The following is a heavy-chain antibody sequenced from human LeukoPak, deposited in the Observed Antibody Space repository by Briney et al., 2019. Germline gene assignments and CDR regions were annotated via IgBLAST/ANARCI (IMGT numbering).Heavy chain of an antibody. Sequence: GGSLRLSCAASGFTFSSYWMHWVRQAPGKGLVWVSRINSDGSSKIYADSVKGRFTISRDNAKNTLYLQMNSLRAEDTAVYYCARETVAGPHFDYWGQGTLVTVSS. CDR3: ARETVAGPHFDY. CDR2: INSDGSSK. J-gene: IGHJ4*02. D-gene: IGHD6-19*01. V-gene: IGHV3-74*01. CDR1: GFTFSSYW.